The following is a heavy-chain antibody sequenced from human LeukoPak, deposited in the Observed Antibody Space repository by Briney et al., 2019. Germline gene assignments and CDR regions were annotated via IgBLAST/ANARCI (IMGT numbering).Heavy chain of an antibody. Sequence: GGSLRLSCAASGFTFSNYEMTWVRQAPGKGLEWVSFIGSSGNTIYYADSVKGRFNISRDNAKNSLFMQMTSLRAEDTAVYFCVYYLVGAKRSFDYWGQGTLVTVSS. V-gene: IGHV3-48*03. CDR2: IGSSGNTI. CDR3: VYYLVGAKRSFDY. CDR1: GFTFSNYE. J-gene: IGHJ4*02. D-gene: IGHD1-26*01.